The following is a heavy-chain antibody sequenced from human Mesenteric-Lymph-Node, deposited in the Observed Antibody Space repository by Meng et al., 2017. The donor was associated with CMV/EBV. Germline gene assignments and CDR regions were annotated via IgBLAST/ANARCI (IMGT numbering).Heavy chain of an antibody. CDR3: AKDHGPGDQLARYGMDV. V-gene: IGHV3-23*01. D-gene: IGHD2-2*01. J-gene: IGHJ6*02. CDR1: GFTFSDHA. Sequence: GESLKISCAASGFTFSDHAMNWVRLAPGKGLEWVSGVSGRGGSTYYADAVKGRFTISRDNSKNTLHLQMNSLRAEDTAVYYCAKDHGPGDQLARYGMDVWGQGTTVTVSS. CDR2: VSGRGGST.